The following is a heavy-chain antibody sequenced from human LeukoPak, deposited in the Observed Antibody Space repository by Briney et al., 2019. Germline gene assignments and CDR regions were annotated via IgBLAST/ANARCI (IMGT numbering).Heavy chain of an antibody. CDR3: ARNSGSYYHY. D-gene: IGHD1-26*01. V-gene: IGHV3-48*04. CDR1: GFTFRSYS. Sequence: PGGSLRLSCAASGFTFRSYSMNWVRQAPGKGLEWVSYISSSSTTIYYADSVKGRFTISRDNAKNSLYLQMDSLRAEDTAVYYCARNSGSYYHYWGQGTLVTVSS. CDR2: ISSSSTTI. J-gene: IGHJ4*02.